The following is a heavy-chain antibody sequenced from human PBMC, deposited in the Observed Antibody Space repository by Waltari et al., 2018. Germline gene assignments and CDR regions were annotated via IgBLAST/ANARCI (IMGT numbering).Heavy chain of an antibody. CDR3: ARGGLNNYYNSFDN. J-gene: IGHJ4*02. V-gene: IGHV3-48*03. CDR2: IGSSDTTT. CDR1: GFTFFVHE. Sequence: EAQLVESGGGLVQSGGSLRLSCVASGFTFFVHEMNWVRQAPGRGLEWLLSIGSSDTTTSYADSVKGRFTISRDNAKNSVFLQMDSLRAADTAVYFCARGGLNNYYNSFDNWGEGTLVTVSS. D-gene: IGHD3-10*01.